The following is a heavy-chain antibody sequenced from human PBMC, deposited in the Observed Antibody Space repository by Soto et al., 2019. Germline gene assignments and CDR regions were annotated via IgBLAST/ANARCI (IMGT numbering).Heavy chain of an antibody. Sequence: QVPLVQSGAEVKKPGSSVTVSCKASGGTFSSYAIHWVRQAPGQGLEWMGGIIPMYGPAKYAQRFQGRVTITAAESTTTVYMELTSLTSQDTAVYYWARVTSMVRGVIENWFDPWGHGTLVTVSS. CDR1: GGTFSSYA. D-gene: IGHD3-10*01. J-gene: IGHJ5*02. CDR3: ARVTSMVRGVIENWFDP. CDR2: IIPMYGPA. V-gene: IGHV1-69*01.